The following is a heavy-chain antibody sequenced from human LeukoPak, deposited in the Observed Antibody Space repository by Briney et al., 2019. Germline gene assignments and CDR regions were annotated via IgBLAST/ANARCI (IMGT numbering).Heavy chain of an antibody. Sequence: SETLSLTCTVSGGSISSGGYHWSWIRQHPGKGLEWIGYIYYSGSTYYNPSLKSRVTISVDTSKNQFSLKLSSVTAADTAVYYCARWRLERRPYYGMDVWGQGTTVTVSS. CDR1: GGSISSGGYH. CDR3: ARWRLERRPYYGMDV. J-gene: IGHJ6*02. D-gene: IGHD1-1*01. V-gene: IGHV4-31*03. CDR2: IYYSGST.